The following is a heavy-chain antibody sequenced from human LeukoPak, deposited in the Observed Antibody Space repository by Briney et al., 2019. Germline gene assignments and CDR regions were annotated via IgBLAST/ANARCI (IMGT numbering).Heavy chain of an antibody. J-gene: IGHJ4*02. CDR2: IYYSGST. CDR1: GGSISSSIYY. CDR3: ARDGSGYCSGGSCPYQPPPDY. D-gene: IGHD2-15*01. V-gene: IGHV4-39*02. Sequence: SETLSLTCTVSGGSISSSIYYWGWIRQPPGKGLEWIGSIYYSGSTYYNPSLKSRVTISVDTSKNQFSLKLSSVTAADTAVYYCARDGSGYCSGGSCPYQPPPDYWGQGTLVTVSS.